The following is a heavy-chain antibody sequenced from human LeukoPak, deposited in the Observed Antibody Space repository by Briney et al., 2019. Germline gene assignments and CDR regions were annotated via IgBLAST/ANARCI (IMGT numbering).Heavy chain of an antibody. CDR2: INSDGSWT. V-gene: IGHV3-74*01. D-gene: IGHD2/OR15-2a*01. CDR1: GNYW. CDR3: VSFYETY. Sequence: GGSLRLSCAASGNYWMHWVRQAPGKGLVWVSHINSDGSWTSYADSVKGRFTISKDNAKNTVYPQMNNLRAEDTAVYYCVSFYETYWGRGTLVTVSS. J-gene: IGHJ4*02.